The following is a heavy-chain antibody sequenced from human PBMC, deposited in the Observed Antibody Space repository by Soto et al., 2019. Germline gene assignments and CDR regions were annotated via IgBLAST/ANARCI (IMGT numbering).Heavy chain of an antibody. J-gene: IGHJ4*02. D-gene: IGHD6-19*01. CDR2: INRHGSEI. V-gene: IGHV3-7*01. Sequence: GGSLRLSCVASGFTFSIYCMNWVRQTPGKGLEWVANINRHGSEIYYVDSVKGRFTISRDNSKNTLYLQMNSLRAEDTAVYYCARETRIAVAGIDYWGQGTLVTVSS. CDR3: ARETRIAVAGIDY. CDR1: GFTFSIYC.